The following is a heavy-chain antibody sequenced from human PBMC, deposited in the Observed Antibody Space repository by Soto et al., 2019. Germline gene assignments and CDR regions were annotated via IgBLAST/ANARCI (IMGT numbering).Heavy chain of an antibody. CDR3: ARATMDDYGNYYDGMDV. Sequence: QVQLQQWGAGLLKPSETLSLTCGVSGGSFRGYSWNWIRQSPEKGLEWIGEINYRGITSYNPSLRSRVTISLDTSTNRFSLTLTSVTAADTAIYYWARATMDDYGNYYDGMDVWGQGTTITVS. J-gene: IGHJ6*02. CDR2: INYRGIT. CDR1: GGSFRGYS. V-gene: IGHV4-34*01. D-gene: IGHD4-17*01.